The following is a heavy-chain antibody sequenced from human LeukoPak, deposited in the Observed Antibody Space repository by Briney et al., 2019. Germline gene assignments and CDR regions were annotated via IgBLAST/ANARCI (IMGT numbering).Heavy chain of an antibody. CDR3: AREKGDSSGYVIWGVY. D-gene: IGHD3-22*01. Sequence: SETLSLTCTVSGGSISSYYWSWIRQPPGKGLEWIGYIYHSGSTNYNPSLKSRVTISVDTSKNQFSLKLSSVTAADTAVYYWAREKGDSSGYVIWGVYWGQEPLVTVPS. CDR2: IYHSGST. J-gene: IGHJ4*02. CDR1: GGSISSYY. V-gene: IGHV4-59*01.